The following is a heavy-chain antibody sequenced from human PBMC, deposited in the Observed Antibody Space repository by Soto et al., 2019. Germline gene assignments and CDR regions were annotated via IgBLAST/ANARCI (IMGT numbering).Heavy chain of an antibody. CDR1: GFTFSRSW. J-gene: IGHJ4*01. V-gene: IGHV3-74*03. CDR3: ERHHSVAGPTTVDL. Sequence: GESLKISCAASGFTFSRSWMHWVRQVPGKGPVWVARISNDGSDIMYADSVKGRFTISRDNAKNTLYLQMNSLSAEDTAMYYRERHHSVAGPTTVDLWGQATLVTVSS. D-gene: IGHD6-19*01. CDR2: ISNDGSDI.